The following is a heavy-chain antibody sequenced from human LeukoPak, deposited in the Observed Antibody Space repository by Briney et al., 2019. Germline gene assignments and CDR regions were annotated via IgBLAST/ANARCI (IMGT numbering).Heavy chain of an antibody. CDR3: ARAKRGYSSQKAAFDI. V-gene: IGHV3-23*01. CDR2: ISNNGGVA. CDR1: GFIFSNNA. Sequence: GGSLRLSCAASGFIFSNNAMSWVRQAPGKGLECVSSISNNGGVAYYVDSVKGRFTLSRDNSKNTLYLQMNSLRAEDTAVYYCARAKRGYSSQKAAFDIWGQGTMVTVSS. D-gene: IGHD6-13*01. J-gene: IGHJ3*02.